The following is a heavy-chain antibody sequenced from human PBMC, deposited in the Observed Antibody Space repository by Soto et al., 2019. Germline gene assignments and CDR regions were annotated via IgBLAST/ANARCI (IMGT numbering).Heavy chain of an antibody. D-gene: IGHD3-16*01. J-gene: IGHJ6*02. Sequence: GGSLRLSLAPCDFTFSSYAMSWFRQAQGRGLEWVSAISGSGGSNKYYADSVKGRFTISRDNSKNTLYLQMNSLRAEDTAVYYCARGLGGGLHSDYYYYYGMDVWGQGTTVTVSS. V-gene: IGHV3-23*01. CDR2: ISGSGGSNK. CDR1: DFTFSSYA. CDR3: ARGLGGGLHSDYYYYYGMDV.